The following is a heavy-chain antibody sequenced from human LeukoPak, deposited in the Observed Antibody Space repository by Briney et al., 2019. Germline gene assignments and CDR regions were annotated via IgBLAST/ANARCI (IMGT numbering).Heavy chain of an antibody. CDR3: ARDNGSISGYYRYLTPVFSGLDY. CDR1: GFTFSSYA. J-gene: IGHJ4*02. V-gene: IGHV1-69*01. Sequence: GGSLRLSCAASGFTFSSYAISWVRQAPGQGLEWMGGIIPIFGTANYAQKFQGRVTITADESTSTAYMELSSLRSEDTAVYYCARDNGSISGYYRYLTPVFSGLDYWGQGTLVTVSS. CDR2: IIPIFGTA. D-gene: IGHD3-22*01.